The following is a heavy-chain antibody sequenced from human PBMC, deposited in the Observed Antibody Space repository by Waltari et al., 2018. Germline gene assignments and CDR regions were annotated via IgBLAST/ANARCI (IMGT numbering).Heavy chain of an antibody. CDR1: GFTFSSYA. V-gene: IGHV3-23*01. J-gene: IGHJ4*02. CDR2: ISGSGGST. Sequence: EVQLLESGGGLVQPGGSLRLSCAASGFTFSSYALSWVRQAPGKGLEWVSAISGSGGSTYYADSVKGRFTISRDNSKNTLYLQMNSLRAEDTAVYYCAKGRAITMVQGVILLYFDYWGQGTLVTVSS. D-gene: IGHD3-10*01. CDR3: AKGRAITMVQGVILLYFDY.